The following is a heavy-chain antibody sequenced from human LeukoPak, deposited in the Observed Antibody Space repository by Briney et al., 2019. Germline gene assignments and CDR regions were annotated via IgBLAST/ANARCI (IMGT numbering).Heavy chain of an antibody. CDR1: GFTFSSYS. V-gene: IGHV3-48*04. CDR2: ISSSSSTI. D-gene: IGHD3-10*01. J-gene: IGHJ6*02. Sequence: DPGGSLRLSCAASGFTFSSYSMNWVRQAPWKGLEWVSYISSSSSTIYYADSVKGRFTISRDNAKNSLYLQMNSLRAEDTAVYYCASNALWFGELSYGMDVWGQGTTVTVSS. CDR3: ASNALWFGELSYGMDV.